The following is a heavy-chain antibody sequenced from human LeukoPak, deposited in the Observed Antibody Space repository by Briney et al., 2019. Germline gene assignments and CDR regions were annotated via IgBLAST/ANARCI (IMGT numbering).Heavy chain of an antibody. CDR1: GFIFNNYA. V-gene: IGHV3-23*01. Sequence: GGSLRLSCAGSGFIFNNYAMHWVRQPPGKGLEWVSAISGSGDTTYYADSVKGRFTISRDNSKNTLYLQMNSLRAEDTAVYYRAKGSDPYGDYADYWGQGTLVTVSS. J-gene: IGHJ4*02. CDR3: AKGSDPYGDYADY. CDR2: ISGSGDTT. D-gene: IGHD4-17*01.